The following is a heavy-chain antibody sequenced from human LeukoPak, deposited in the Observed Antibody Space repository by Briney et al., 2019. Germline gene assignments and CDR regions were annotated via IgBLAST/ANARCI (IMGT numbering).Heavy chain of an antibody. J-gene: IGHJ4*02. CDR2: ISGSGDST. CDR1: GFTFSNYA. Sequence: GGSLRLSCAASGFTFSNYAMSWVRQAPGKGLEWVSAISGSGDSTYYGDSVKGRFTISRDNSKNTLYLQMNSLRAEDTAVYYCAKTRPLDSSSWSHGDYWGQGTLVTVSS. CDR3: AKTRPLDSSSWSHGDY. D-gene: IGHD6-13*01. V-gene: IGHV3-23*01.